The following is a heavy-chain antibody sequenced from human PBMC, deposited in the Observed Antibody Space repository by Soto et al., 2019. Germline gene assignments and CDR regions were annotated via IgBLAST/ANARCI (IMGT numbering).Heavy chain of an antibody. J-gene: IGHJ6*02. D-gene: IGHD2-2*01. CDR1: GYTLTELS. V-gene: IGHV1-24*01. CDR2: FDPEDGET. Sequence: GASVKVSCKVSGYTLTELSMHWVRQAPGKGLEWMGGFDPEDGETIYAQRFQGRVTMTEDTSTDTAYMELSSLRSEDTAVYYCAKTDIVVVPAARRSYYCYGMDVWGQGTTVTVSS. CDR3: AKTDIVVVPAARRSYYCYGMDV.